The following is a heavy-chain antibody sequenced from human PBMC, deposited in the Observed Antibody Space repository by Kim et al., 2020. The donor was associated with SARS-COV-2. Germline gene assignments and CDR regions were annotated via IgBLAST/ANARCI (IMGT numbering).Heavy chain of an antibody. Sequence: GGSLRLSCATSGFTFSAYDMNWVRQAPGKGLEWLSFITKSSAPIYYADSVQGRFTISRDNAKNSLYLQMNSLRDEDTARYYCVRDRMGGAFDIWGQGTMV. CDR2: ITKSSAPI. J-gene: IGHJ3*02. CDR1: GFTFSAYD. D-gene: IGHD3-16*01. V-gene: IGHV3-48*02. CDR3: VRDRMGGAFDI.